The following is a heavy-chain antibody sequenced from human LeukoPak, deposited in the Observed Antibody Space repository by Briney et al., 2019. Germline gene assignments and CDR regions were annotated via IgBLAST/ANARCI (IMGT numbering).Heavy chain of an antibody. CDR1: GGSISSYY. CDR3: ARLSGYRSGGSRSNWFDP. J-gene: IGHJ5*02. V-gene: IGHV4-59*08. D-gene: IGHD2-15*01. CDR2: IYYSGST. Sequence: KPSETLSLTCTVSGGSISSYYWSWIRQPPGKGLEWIGYIYYSGSTNYNPSLKSRVTISVDTSKNQFSLKLSSVTAADTAVYYCARLSGYRSGGSRSNWFDPWGQGTLVTVSS.